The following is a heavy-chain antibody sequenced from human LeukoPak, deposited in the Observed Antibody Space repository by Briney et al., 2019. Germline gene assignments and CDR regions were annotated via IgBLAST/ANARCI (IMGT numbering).Heavy chain of an antibody. Sequence: ASVTVSCKASGYTFTIYGISWVRQAPGQGLEWMGWISAYKGNTNYSQKLQGRVTMTTDTSTSTAYMELRSLRSDDTAVYYCARYSGSYLAKYNWFDPWGQGTLVTVSS. CDR3: ARYSGSYLAKYNWFDP. J-gene: IGHJ5*02. D-gene: IGHD1-26*01. CDR2: ISAYKGNT. CDR1: GYTFTIYG. V-gene: IGHV1-18*01.